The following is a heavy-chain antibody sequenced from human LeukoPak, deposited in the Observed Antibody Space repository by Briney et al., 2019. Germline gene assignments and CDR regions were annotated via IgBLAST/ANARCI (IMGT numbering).Heavy chain of an antibody. CDR2: ISYDGRDE. Sequence: PGGSLRLSCAASGFTFSTYAMHWVRQAPGKGLEWVAVISYDGRDEKYADSVKGRFTISRDNSKNTLYLQMNSLRAEDTAVYYCAKDSGNYARYYFDYWGQGTLVTVSS. CDR3: AKDSGNYARYYFDY. CDR1: GFTFSTYA. D-gene: IGHD1-26*01. J-gene: IGHJ4*02. V-gene: IGHV3-30*04.